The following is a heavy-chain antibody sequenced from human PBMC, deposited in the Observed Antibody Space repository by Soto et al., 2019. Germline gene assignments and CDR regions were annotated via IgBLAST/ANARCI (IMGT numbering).Heavy chain of an antibody. CDR1: GGSLSSSAYS. V-gene: IGHV4-30-2*01. CDR2: IYQSGST. D-gene: IGHD3-22*01. Sequence: SETLSLTCAVSGGSLSSSAYSWSWIRQPPGKGLEWIGFIYQSGSTYYNPSLKSRVTMSLDRPKNQFSLKLSSVTAADTAVYYCARELLFYDSDGFSWDDAFDIWGQGTMATVSS. CDR3: ARELLFYDSDGFSWDDAFDI. J-gene: IGHJ3*02.